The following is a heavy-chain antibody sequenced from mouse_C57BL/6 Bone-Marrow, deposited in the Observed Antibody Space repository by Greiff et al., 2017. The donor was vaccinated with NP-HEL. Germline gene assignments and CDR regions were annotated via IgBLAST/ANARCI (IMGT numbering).Heavy chain of an antibody. J-gene: IGHJ2*01. CDR1: GYTFTDYY. CDR3: ARWGLYSNYDDYFDY. D-gene: IGHD2-5*01. Sequence: EVKLQQSGPELVKPGASVKISCKASGYTFTDYYMNWVKQSHGKSLEWIGDINPNNGGTSYNQKFKGKATLTVDKSSSTAYMELRSLTSEDSAVYYCARWGLYSNYDDYFDYWGQGTTLTVSS. V-gene: IGHV1-26*01. CDR2: INPNNGGT.